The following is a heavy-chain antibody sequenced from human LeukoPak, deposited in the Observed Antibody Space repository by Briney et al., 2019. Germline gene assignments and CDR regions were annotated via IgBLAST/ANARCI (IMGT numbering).Heavy chain of an antibody. Sequence: SETLSLTCTVSGGFISNGAYYWSWIRPHPGQGLEWIGYIYHSGSSSYNPSLKSRITISLDTSKNQFSLNLNSATAADTAVYYCARDPYGGYGAFDIWGQGTRVTASS. CDR3: ARDPYGGYGAFDI. CDR1: GGFISNGAYY. V-gene: IGHV4-31*03. D-gene: IGHD5-12*01. J-gene: IGHJ3*02. CDR2: IYHSGSS.